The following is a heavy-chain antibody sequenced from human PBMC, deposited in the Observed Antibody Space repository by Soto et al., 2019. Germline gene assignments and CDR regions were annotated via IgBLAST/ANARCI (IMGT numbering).Heavy chain of an antibody. V-gene: IGHV3-21*06. Sequence: GGSLRLSCAASGFTFTRYSMNWVRQAPGKGLEWVSSISSTTNYIYYGDSMKGRFTISRDNAKNSLYLETNSLRAEDTAVYYCARESEDLTSNFDYWGQGTLVTVSS. CDR1: GFTFTRYS. CDR3: ARESEDLTSNFDY. J-gene: IGHJ4*02. CDR2: ISSTTNYI.